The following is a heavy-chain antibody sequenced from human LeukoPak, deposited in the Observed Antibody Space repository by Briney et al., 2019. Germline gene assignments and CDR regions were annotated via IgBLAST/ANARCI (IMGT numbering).Heavy chain of an antibody. J-gene: IGHJ5*02. CDR1: GGSFSGYY. V-gene: IGHV4-34*01. CDR2: INHSGST. Sequence: KPSETLSLTCAVYGGSFSGYYWSWIRQPPGKGLEWIGEINHSGSTNYNPSLKSRVTISVDTSKNQFSLKPSSVTAADTAVYYCARGSELGINWFDPWGQGTLVTVSS. CDR3: ARGSELGINWFDP. D-gene: IGHD7-27*01.